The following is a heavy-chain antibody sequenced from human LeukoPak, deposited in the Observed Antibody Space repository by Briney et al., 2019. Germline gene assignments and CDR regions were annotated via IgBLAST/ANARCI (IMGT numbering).Heavy chain of an antibody. Sequence: ASVKVSCKASGYTFTNYYMHWVRQAPGQGLEWMGLINPSGTGTNYAQKFRGRVTLTRDTSTTTVYMELSSLRSEDTAVYYCAREEHGGYFDYWGQGSPVTVSS. CDR3: AREEHGGYFDY. J-gene: IGHJ4*02. D-gene: IGHD2-15*01. CDR1: GYTFTNYY. CDR2: INPSGTGT. V-gene: IGHV1-46*01.